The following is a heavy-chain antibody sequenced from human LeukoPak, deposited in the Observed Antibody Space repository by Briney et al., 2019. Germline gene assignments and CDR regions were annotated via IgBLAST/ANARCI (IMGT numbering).Heavy chain of an antibody. V-gene: IGHV7-4-1*02. Sequence: ASVKVSCKASGYTFTSYDINWVRQATGQGLEWMGWINTNTGNPTYAQGFTGRFVFSLDTSVSTAYLQISSLKAEDTAVYYCARKYSSGWSSPWFDPWGQGTLVTVSS. CDR3: ARKYSSGWSSPWFDP. CDR1: GYTFTSYD. CDR2: INTNTGNP. D-gene: IGHD6-19*01. J-gene: IGHJ5*02.